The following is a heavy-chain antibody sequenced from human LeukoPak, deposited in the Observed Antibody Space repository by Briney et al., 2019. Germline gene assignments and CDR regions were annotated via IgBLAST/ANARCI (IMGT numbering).Heavy chain of an antibody. D-gene: IGHD2-2*01. CDR2: INDVSSDI. Sequence: PGGSLRLSCAASEFTFSLYAMNWVRQAPGRGLEWISYINDVSSDIHYADSVKGRFTISRDNAKNTLYLQMNSLRAEDTAVYYCARDTFQPGRIDCWGQGTLVTVSS. J-gene: IGHJ4*02. CDR3: ARDTFQPGRIDC. CDR1: EFTFSLYA. V-gene: IGHV3-21*05.